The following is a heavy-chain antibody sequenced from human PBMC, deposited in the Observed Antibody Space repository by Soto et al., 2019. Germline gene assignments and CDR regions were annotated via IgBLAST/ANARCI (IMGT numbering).Heavy chain of an antibody. D-gene: IGHD3-3*02. CDR1: RLTFRHYV. CDR3: AKARYHFWSTYYFDS. CDR2: ISYDGSNK. Sequence: AGSLRDSCLASRLTFRHYVMHWVRTDQVKGLEWVAVISYDGSNKYYADSVKGRFTISRGNSKNTLYLQMTSLRTEDTALYYCAKARYHFWSTYYFDSWGQGTLVNASS. J-gene: IGHJ4*02. V-gene: IGHV3-30*18.